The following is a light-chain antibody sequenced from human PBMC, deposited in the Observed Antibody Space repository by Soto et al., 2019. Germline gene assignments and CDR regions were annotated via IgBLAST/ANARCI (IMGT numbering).Light chain of an antibody. J-gene: IGKJ1*01. Sequence: ETVLTQSPGTLSLSQGERATLSFRASQSVNSNYLAWYQQKPGQAPRLLIYGASTRATGIPARFSGSGSGTEFTLTISSLQSEDFAVYYCQQYNNWPRTFGQGTKVDIK. CDR2: GAS. V-gene: IGKV3-15*01. CDR1: QSVNSNY. CDR3: QQYNNWPRT.